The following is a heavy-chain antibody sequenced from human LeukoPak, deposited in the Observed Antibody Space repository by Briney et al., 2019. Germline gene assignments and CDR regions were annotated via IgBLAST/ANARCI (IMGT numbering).Heavy chain of an antibody. J-gene: IGHJ3*02. CDR2: ISGSGGST. CDR3: ARDYYDSSGYYLTNPDAFDI. Sequence: GGSLRLSCAASGFTFSSYAMSWVRQAPGKGLEWVSAISGSGGSTYYADSVKGRFTISRDNSKNTLYLQMNSLRAEDTAVYYCARDYYDSSGYYLTNPDAFDIWGQGTMVTVSS. V-gene: IGHV3-23*01. CDR1: GFTFSSYA. D-gene: IGHD3-22*01.